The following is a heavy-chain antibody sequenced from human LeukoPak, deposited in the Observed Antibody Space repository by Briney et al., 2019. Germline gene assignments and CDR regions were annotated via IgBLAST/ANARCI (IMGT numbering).Heavy chain of an antibody. CDR1: GGTINSYY. CDR2: IDDSGNT. Sequence: SETLSLTCSVSGGTINSYYWSWIRQPPGKGLESIGYIDDSGNTKYNPSLKSRVSISVDTSKNQFSLKLTSVTAADTAVYYCARLRMGHYNNGYFPHYFDSWGQGTLVTVSS. V-gene: IGHV4-59*08. D-gene: IGHD3-22*01. CDR3: ARLRMGHYNNGYFPHYFDS. J-gene: IGHJ4*02.